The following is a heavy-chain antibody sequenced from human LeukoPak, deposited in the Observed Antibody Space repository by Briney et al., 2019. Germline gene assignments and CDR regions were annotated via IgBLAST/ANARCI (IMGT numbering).Heavy chain of an antibody. CDR2: INPNSGGR. D-gene: IGHD2-15*01. CDR3: ARDPLDIVVVVAAKPLYYFDY. CDR1: GYTLTHYY. V-gene: IGHV1-2*02. J-gene: IGHJ4*02. Sequence: ASVPVSCKPSGYTLTHYYMHWVRQAPGPGLEWLGWINPNSGGRKYAQKFQGRVTMTRDMSTSTVYMELSSLRSEDTAVYYCARDPLDIVVVVAAKPLYYFDYWGQGTLVTVSS.